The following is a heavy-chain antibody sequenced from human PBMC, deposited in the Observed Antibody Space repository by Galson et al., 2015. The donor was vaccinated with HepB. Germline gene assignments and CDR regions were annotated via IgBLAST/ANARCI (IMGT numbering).Heavy chain of an antibody. CDR3: ARDWGSGSCYRATDY. CDR1: GFTFSSYA. Sequence: SLRLSCAASGFTFSSYAMRWVRQAPGKGLEWVANIKQDGSEKYYADAVKGRFTITRDNAKNTLYLHMNSLRAEDTAVYYCARDWGSGSCYRATDYWGQGTLVTVSS. D-gene: IGHD3-10*01. J-gene: IGHJ4*02. V-gene: IGHV3-7*03. CDR2: IKQDGSEK.